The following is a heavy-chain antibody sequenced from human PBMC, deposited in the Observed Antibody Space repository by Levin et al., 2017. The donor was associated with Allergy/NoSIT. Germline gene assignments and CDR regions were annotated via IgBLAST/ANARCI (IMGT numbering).Heavy chain of an antibody. Sequence: GGSLRLSCAASGFTFSTYWMHWVRQAPGKGLVWVSRINSDGSTTSYADSVKGRFTISRDNAKNTLYMQMNSLRAEDTAVYYCVYYGGNPPCGWGQGTLVTVSS. V-gene: IGHV3-74*01. CDR3: VYYGGNPPCG. D-gene: IGHD4-23*01. CDR1: GFTFSTYW. CDR2: INSDGSTT. J-gene: IGHJ4*02.